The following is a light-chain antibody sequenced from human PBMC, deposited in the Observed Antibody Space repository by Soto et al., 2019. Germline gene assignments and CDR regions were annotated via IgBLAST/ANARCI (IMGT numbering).Light chain of an antibody. CDR3: SSYTSSSTGV. CDR2: DVS. J-gene: IGLJ2*01. Sequence: QSVLTQPASVSGTPGQWITISCTGTSSDVGGYNYVSCYQQHPRKATKLMIYDVSNRPSGVSNRFSRSKSGNTASLTISGLQTKGEVIYDCSSYTSSSTGVFGGGTQLTVL. CDR1: SSDVGGYNY. V-gene: IGLV2-14*01.